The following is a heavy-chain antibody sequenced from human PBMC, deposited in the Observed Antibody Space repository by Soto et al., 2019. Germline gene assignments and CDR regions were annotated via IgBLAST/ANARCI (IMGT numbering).Heavy chain of an antibody. J-gene: IGHJ4*02. Sequence: GESLKISCKGSGYSSTSYWISWVRQMPGKGLEWMGRIDPSDSYTNYSPSFQGHVTISADKSISTAYLQWSSLKASDTAMYYCARDVGPGIAAAERGGYDYWGQGTLVTVSS. CDR3: ARDVGPGIAAAERGGYDY. V-gene: IGHV5-10-1*01. CDR2: IDPSDSYT. D-gene: IGHD6-13*01. CDR1: GYSSTSYW.